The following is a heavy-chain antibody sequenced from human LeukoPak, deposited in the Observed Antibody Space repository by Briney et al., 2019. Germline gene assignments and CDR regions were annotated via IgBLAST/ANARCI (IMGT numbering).Heavy chain of an antibody. CDR3: PKDTGGNGAYFYAMDV. Sequence: QPGRSLRLSCVGSGFTFHNYAMHWVRRPPGKGLEWVSAINWNSDTKAYADSVKGRFTISRDRARNSLYLQMDSLRPEDTALYYCPKDTGGNGAYFYAMDVWGQGTSVTVSS. CDR2: INWNSDTK. J-gene: IGHJ6*02. CDR1: GFTFHNYA. V-gene: IGHV3-9*01. D-gene: IGHD4-23*01.